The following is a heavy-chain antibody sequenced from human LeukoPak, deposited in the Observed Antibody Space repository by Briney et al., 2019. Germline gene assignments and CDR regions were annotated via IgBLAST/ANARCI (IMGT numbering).Heavy chain of an antibody. J-gene: IGHJ3*02. CDR2: IYHSEST. Sequence: SETLSLTCTVSGVSISSGSYYWGWIRQSPGKGLEWIGEIYHSESTQYNPSLKSRVTISVDRSKNQFSLKLSSATAADTAVYXXXXXXGIAAADDAFDIWGQGTMVTVSS. D-gene: IGHD6-13*01. CDR3: XXXXGIAAADDAFDI. V-gene: IGHV4-39*07. CDR1: GVSISSGSYY.